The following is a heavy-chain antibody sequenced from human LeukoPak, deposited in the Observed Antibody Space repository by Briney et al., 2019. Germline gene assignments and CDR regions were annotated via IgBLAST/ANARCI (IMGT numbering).Heavy chain of an antibody. CDR2: FDPEDGET. J-gene: IGHJ4*02. Sequence: ASVTVSCTVSGYTLTELSMHWVRQAPGKGLEWMGGFDPEDGETVYAQKFQGRVTMTEDTSTDTAYMELSSLRSEDTAVYYCATASPILDYWGQGTLVTVSS. V-gene: IGHV1-24*01. CDR1: GYTLTELS. D-gene: IGHD5/OR15-5a*01. CDR3: ATASPILDY.